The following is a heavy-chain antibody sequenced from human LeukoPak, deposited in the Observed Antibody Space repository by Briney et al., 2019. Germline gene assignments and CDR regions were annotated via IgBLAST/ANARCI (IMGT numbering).Heavy chain of an antibody. J-gene: IGHJ4*02. D-gene: IGHD1-26*01. CDR1: GYTFTSYY. V-gene: IGHV1-46*01. Sequence: ASVKVSCKASGYTFTSYYMHWVRQAPGQGLEWMGIINPSGGSTSYAQKFQGRVTITRDMSTSTVYMELSSLRSEDTAVYYCARDQDIVGATFTFDYWGQGTLVTVSS. CDR3: ARDQDIVGATFTFDY. CDR2: INPSGGST.